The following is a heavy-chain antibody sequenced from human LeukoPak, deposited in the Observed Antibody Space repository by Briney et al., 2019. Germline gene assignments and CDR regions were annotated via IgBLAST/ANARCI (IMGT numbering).Heavy chain of an antibody. CDR2: ISYDGSNK. D-gene: IGHD3-22*01. V-gene: IGHV3-30*18. Sequence: GGSLRLSCAASGFTFSSYGMHWVRQAPGKGLEWVAVISYDGSNKYYADSVKGRFTISRDNSKNTLYLQMNSLRAEDTAVYYCAKDREDSSGYYYYYYGMDVWGQGTTVTVSS. J-gene: IGHJ6*02. CDR3: AKDREDSSGYYYYYYGMDV. CDR1: GFTFSSYG.